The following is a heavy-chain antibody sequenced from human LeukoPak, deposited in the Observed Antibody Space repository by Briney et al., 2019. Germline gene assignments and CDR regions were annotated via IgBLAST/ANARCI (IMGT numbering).Heavy chain of an antibody. Sequence: SETLSLTCTVSGGSISSYYWSWIRQPPGKGLEWIGYIYYSGSTNYNTSLKSRVTISVDTSKNQFSLKLSSVTAADTAVYYCARRYFDWLYAFDIWGQGTMVTVSS. CDR3: ARRYFDWLYAFDI. J-gene: IGHJ3*02. CDR2: IYYSGST. V-gene: IGHV4-59*08. CDR1: GGSISSYY. D-gene: IGHD3-9*01.